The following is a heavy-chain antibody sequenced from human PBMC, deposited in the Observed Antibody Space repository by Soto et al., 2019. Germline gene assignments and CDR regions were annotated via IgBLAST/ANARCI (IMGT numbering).Heavy chain of an antibody. D-gene: IGHD5-18*01. J-gene: IGHJ6*02. CDR1: GFTFGDYA. Sequence: HPGGSLRLSCTASGFTFGDYAMSWFRQAPGKGLEWVGFIRSKAYGGTTEYAASVKGRFTISRDDSKSIAYLQMNSLKTEDTAVYYCTRVPNEGYSYGPNGLNYYYYGMDVWGQGTTVTVSS. CDR3: TRVPNEGYSYGPNGLNYYYYGMDV. CDR2: IRSKAYGGTT. V-gene: IGHV3-49*03.